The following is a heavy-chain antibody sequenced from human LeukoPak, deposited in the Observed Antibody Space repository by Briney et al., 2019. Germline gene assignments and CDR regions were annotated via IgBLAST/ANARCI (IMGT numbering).Heavy chain of an antibody. Sequence: SETLSLTCTVSGYSISSGYYWGWIRQPPGKGLEWIGSIYHSGSTYYNPSLKSRVTISVDTSKNQFSLKLSSVTAADTAVYYCARDLQGSSSEFDYWGQGTLVTVSS. CDR1: GYSISSGYY. CDR3: ARDLQGSSSEFDY. D-gene: IGHD6-6*01. V-gene: IGHV4-38-2*02. CDR2: IYHSGST. J-gene: IGHJ4*02.